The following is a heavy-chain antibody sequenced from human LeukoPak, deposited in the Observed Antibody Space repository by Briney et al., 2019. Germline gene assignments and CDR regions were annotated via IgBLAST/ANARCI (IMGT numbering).Heavy chain of an antibody. J-gene: IGHJ4*02. CDR1: GGSISDYY. Sequence: SETLSLTCTISGGSISDYYWSWIRQPPGKGLEWIGYVYYSGSTKYNPYLNSRVTISSDTSKKQLSLKVTSVTAADTAVYYCARRRAVPGHYYFDYWGQGILVTVSS. CDR3: ARRRAVPGHYYFDY. V-gene: IGHV4-59*08. D-gene: IGHD3-10*01. CDR2: VYYSGST.